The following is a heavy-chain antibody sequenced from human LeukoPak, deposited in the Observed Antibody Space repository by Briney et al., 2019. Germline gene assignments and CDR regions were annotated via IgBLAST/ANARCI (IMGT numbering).Heavy chain of an antibody. D-gene: IGHD3-9*01. CDR3: AKVLSLRHFDWILYIDH. CDR1: GFNFSSYE. CDR2: ISRSGSTI. J-gene: IGHJ4*02. Sequence: GGSLRLSCAASGFNFSSYEMNWVRQAPGKGLEWVSYISRSGSTIYYADSVKGRFTISRDNAKNSLYLQMNSLRAADTAVYYCAKVLSLRHFDWILYIDHCGQGTLVTVSS. V-gene: IGHV3-48*03.